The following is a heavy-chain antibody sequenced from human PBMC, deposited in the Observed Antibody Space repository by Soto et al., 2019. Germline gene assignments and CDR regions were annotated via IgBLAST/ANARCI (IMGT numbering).Heavy chain of an antibody. D-gene: IGHD6-19*01. J-gene: IGHJ5*02. CDR3: ARDDGSGWYPRRSWFDP. V-gene: IGHV3-21*01. Sequence: PGGSLRLSCATSGFTFSSYSMNWVRQAPGKGLEWVSSISSSSSYIYYADAVKGRFTISRDNANNSLYLQMNSLRAEDTAVDYCARDDGSGWYPRRSWFDPWGQGTLVTVYS. CDR2: ISSSSSYI. CDR1: GFTFSSYS.